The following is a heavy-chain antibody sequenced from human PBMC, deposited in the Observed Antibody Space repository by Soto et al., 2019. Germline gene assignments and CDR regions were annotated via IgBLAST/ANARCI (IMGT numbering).Heavy chain of an antibody. CDR3: AKDRVSALTTNMDV. D-gene: IGHD1-26*01. V-gene: IGHV3-9*01. CDR2: INWNSGSI. CDR1: GFTFDDYA. Sequence: EVQLVESRGGLVQPGRSLRLSCAASGFTFDDYAMHWVRQAPGKGLEWVSGINWNSGSIDYADSVKGRFTISRDNAKNSLYLQMNSLRPEDTALYYCAKDRVSALTTNMDVWGKGTTVTVSS. J-gene: IGHJ6*03.